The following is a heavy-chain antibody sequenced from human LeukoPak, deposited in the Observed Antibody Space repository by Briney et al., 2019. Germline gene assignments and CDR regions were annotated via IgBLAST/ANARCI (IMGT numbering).Heavy chain of an antibody. CDR2: IYGSDDKT. D-gene: IGHD2-15*01. CDR1: GFTFTNFA. V-gene: IGHV3-23*01. J-gene: IGHJ5*02. CDR3: AKTQGYYDA. Sequence: GGSLRPSCVASGFTFTNFAMGRVPQAPGKGLELVSGIYGSDDKTVYGDAVKGRFTISRDNSKNTLYLQMNSLRADDTAVYYCAKTQGYYDAWGQGALVTVSS.